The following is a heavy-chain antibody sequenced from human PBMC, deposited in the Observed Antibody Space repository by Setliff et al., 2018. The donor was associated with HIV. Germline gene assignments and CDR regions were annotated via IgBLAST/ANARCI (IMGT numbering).Heavy chain of an antibody. CDR3: ARGLYYGDYGY. D-gene: IGHD4-17*01. CDR2: IYTSGST. J-gene: IGHJ4*02. CDR1: GGSVTTYY. Sequence: PSETLSLTCTVSGGSVTTYYWSWIRQPPGKGLEWIGYIYTSGSTNYNPSLKSRVTISVDTSKNQFSLKLSSVTAADTAVYFCARGLYYGDYGYWGQGTLVTVSS. V-gene: IGHV4-4*09.